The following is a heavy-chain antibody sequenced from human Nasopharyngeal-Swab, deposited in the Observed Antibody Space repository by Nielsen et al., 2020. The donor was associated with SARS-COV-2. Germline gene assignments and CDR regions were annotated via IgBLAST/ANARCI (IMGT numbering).Heavy chain of an antibody. CDR3: AGRYYDFWSGYLT. V-gene: IGHV1-69*13. Sequence: SVKVSCKASGGTFSSYAISWVRQAPGQGLEWMGGIIPIFGTANYAQKFQGRVTITADESTSTVYMELSSLRSEDTAVYYCAGRYYDFWSGYLTWGQGTLATVSS. J-gene: IGHJ5*02. CDR1: GGTFSSYA. CDR2: IIPIFGTA. D-gene: IGHD3-3*01.